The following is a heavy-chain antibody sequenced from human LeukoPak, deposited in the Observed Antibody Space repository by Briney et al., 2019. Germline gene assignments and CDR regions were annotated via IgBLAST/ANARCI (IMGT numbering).Heavy chain of an antibody. CDR2: LYGGGTT. CDR3: ARGLGCSIGSCYFDS. D-gene: IGHD6-13*01. CDR1: GFSVSTNY. J-gene: IGHJ4*02. Sequence: GGSLRLSCVVSGFSVSTNYMGWVRQAPGKGLEWVSVLYGGGTTYYADSVKGRFTISKDNSKNTLYFQMNSLRAEDTAVYYCARGLGCSIGSCYFDSWGQGALVTVSS. V-gene: IGHV3-66*01.